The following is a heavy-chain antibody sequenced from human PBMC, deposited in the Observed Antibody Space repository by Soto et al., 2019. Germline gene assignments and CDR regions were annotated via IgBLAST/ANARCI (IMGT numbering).Heavy chain of an antibody. CDR3: CTAGVRLGDY. J-gene: IGHJ4*02. Sequence: EVQLVESGGGLVKPGESLRLSCTTSGFTFNKAWMNWVRQAPGKGLEWVGRIRTEDDGGTTAYAASLTGRFIISREDSEDTLYLPMNSLKTEDTGVYFCCTAGVRLGDYWCRGTLVTVS. D-gene: IGHD3-16*01. V-gene: IGHV3-15*07. CDR2: IRTEDDGGTT. CDR1: GFTFNKAW.